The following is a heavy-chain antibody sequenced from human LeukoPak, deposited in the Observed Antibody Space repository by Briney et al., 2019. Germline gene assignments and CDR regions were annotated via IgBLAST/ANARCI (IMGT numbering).Heavy chain of an antibody. J-gene: IGHJ5*02. CDR1: GGTFGSYA. Sequence: ASVKVSCKASGGTFGSYAISWVRQAPGQGLEWMGRIIPILGIANYAQKFQGRVTITADKSTSTAYMELSSLRSEDTAVYYCARDVRIGYSYGLGRPNPNWFDPWGQGTLVTVSS. D-gene: IGHD5-18*01. CDR2: IIPILGIA. CDR3: ARDVRIGYSYGLGRPNPNWFDP. V-gene: IGHV1-69*04.